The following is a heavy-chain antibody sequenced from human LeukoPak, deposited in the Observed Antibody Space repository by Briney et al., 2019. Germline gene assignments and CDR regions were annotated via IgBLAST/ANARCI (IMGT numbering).Heavy chain of an antibody. CDR2: IYYSGST. CDR1: GGSISSYY. Sequence: SETLSLTCTVSGGSISSYYWSWIRQPPGKGLEWIGYIYYSGSTNYNPSLKSRVTISVDTFKNQFSLKLSSVTAADTAVYYCARESPRYCSGGSCRVFDYWGQGTLVTVSS. D-gene: IGHD2-15*01. CDR3: ARESPRYCSGGSCRVFDY. J-gene: IGHJ4*02. V-gene: IGHV4-59*01.